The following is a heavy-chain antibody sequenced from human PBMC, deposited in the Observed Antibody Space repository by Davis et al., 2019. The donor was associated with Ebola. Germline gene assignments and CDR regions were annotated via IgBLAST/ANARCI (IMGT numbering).Heavy chain of an antibody. CDR1: GGSINNYF. CDR2: IHYSGNT. Sequence: SETLSLTCTVSGGSINNYFWSWIRQPPGKRLEWIGYIHYSGNTNYNPSLKSRVTMSVDTSKNQFSLRVSFVTAADTAVYYCARGGYGDYEYFQEWGQGTLVTVSS. J-gene: IGHJ1*01. D-gene: IGHD4-17*01. CDR3: ARGGYGDYEYFQE. V-gene: IGHV4-59*01.